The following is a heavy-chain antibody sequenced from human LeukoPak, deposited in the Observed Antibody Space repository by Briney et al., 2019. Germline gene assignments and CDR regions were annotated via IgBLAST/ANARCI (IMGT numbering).Heavy chain of an antibody. CDR3: ARGGGFYGSGITHFDY. CDR1: GGSINRGSYG. CDR2: IYRSGST. J-gene: IGHJ4*02. Sequence: SQTLSLTCAVSGGSINRGSYGWRWIRQPPGKGLEWIGYIYRSGSTLYNPSLKSRASITIDKSKNQFSLKLNSVTAADTAFYFCARGGGFYGSGITHFDYWGQGALVTVSS. V-gene: IGHV4-30-2*01. D-gene: IGHD3-10*01.